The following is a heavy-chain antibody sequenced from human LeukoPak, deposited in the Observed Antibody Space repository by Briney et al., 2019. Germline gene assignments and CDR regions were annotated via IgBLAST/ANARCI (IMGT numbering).Heavy chain of an antibody. J-gene: IGHJ6*02. Sequence: GSSVKVSCKTSGATFSNNAFSWVRQAPGQGLEWMGGVIPMLGTTNYARNFQGRVTITADRSTVTVYMELNSLKSEDTAVYYCARGLFGVILIGQKQFYAMDVWGQGTTVTVSS. D-gene: IGHD3-3*01. CDR1: GATFSNNA. CDR2: VIPMLGTT. CDR3: ARGLFGVILIGQKQFYAMDV. V-gene: IGHV1-69*06.